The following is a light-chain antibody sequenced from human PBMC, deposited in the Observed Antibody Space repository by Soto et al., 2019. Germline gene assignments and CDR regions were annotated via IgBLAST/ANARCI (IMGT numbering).Light chain of an antibody. CDR1: HDISTF. CDR3: QQLYTLPFT. CDR2: EAS. V-gene: IGKV1-9*01. Sequence: DIQLTQSPSLLSASRGDRVTITCRASHDISTFLAWYQQKPGKAPKLLIYEASTLQSGVPSKFSGSRSGTEYTLTISGLLPEDFAAYHCQQLYTLPFTFGQWTRL. J-gene: IGKJ5*01.